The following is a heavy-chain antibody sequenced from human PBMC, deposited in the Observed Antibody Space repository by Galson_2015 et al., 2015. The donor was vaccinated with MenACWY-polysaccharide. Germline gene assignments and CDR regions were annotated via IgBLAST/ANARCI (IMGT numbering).Heavy chain of an antibody. Sequence: SLRLSCAASGFSLSTYWMHWVRHAPGKGLVWVSRINADGIATGYADSVRGRFTISRDNAKNTLYLEMNSLRAEDTAVYYCTKAGGKYCSGSSCHFNWFDPWGQGTLVPVSS. CDR3: TKAGGKYCSGSSCHFNWFDP. D-gene: IGHD2-15*01. V-gene: IGHV3-74*01. CDR1: GFSLSTYW. CDR2: INADGIAT. J-gene: IGHJ5*02.